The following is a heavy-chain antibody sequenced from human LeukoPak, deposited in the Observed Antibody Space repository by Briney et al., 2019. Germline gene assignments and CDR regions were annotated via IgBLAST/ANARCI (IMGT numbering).Heavy chain of an antibody. J-gene: IGHJ6*02. CDR1: GFTVSNNY. CDR2: IYSGGST. D-gene: IGHD6-13*01. Sequence: PGGSLRLSCAASGFTVSNNYMSWVRQAPGKGLEWISVIYSGGSTYYADSVKGRFTISRDNSKNTLYLQRNSLRAEDTAVYYCVSGGIAAAGPRYYGLDVWGQGTTVTVSS. CDR3: VSGGIAAAGPRYYGLDV. V-gene: IGHV3-53*01.